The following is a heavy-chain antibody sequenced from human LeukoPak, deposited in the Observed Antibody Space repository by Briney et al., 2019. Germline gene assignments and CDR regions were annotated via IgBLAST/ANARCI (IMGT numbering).Heavy chain of an antibody. J-gene: IGHJ3*02. Sequence: GASVKVSCKASGGTFSSYAISWVRQAPGQGLEWMGRIIPILGIANYAQKFQGRVTITADKSTSTAYMELSSLRSEDTAVYYCARDNTMTVVVNARGNDDAFDIWGQGTMVTVSS. CDR1: GGTFSSYA. V-gene: IGHV1-69*04. CDR2: IIPILGIA. D-gene: IGHD3-22*01. CDR3: ARDNTMTVVVNARGNDDAFDI.